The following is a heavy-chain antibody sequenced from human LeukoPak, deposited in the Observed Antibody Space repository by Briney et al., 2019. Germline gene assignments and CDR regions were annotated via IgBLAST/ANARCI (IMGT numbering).Heavy chain of an antibody. V-gene: IGHV2-70*11. D-gene: IGHD3-22*01. J-gene: IGHJ4*02. Sequence: SGPTLVNPTQTLTLTCTFSGFSLSTSGMCVNWIRQPPGKALEWLARIDWDDDKYYSTSLKTRLTISKDTSKNQVVLTMTDMDPVDTATYYCARMVRVVVATTAAYYFDYWGRGTLVTVSS. CDR3: ARMVRVVVATTAAYYFDY. CDR1: GFSLSTSGMC. CDR2: IDWDDDK.